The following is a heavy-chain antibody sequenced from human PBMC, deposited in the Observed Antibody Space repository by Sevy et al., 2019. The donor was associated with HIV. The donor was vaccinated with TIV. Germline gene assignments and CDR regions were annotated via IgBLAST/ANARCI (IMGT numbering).Heavy chain of an antibody. CDR2: IYYTGRV. D-gene: IGHD3-3*01. J-gene: IGHJ4*02. V-gene: IGHV4-59*13. Sequence: SETLSLTCSVSGGSIGSYYWAWVRQPPGKGLEWIGNIYYTGRVDYNHSLQSRVAMSVDMSKNQFSLALMSVTAADAVVYYCARSTFWNGYLDYWGQGALVTVSS. CDR3: ARSTFWNGYLDY. CDR1: GGSIGSYY.